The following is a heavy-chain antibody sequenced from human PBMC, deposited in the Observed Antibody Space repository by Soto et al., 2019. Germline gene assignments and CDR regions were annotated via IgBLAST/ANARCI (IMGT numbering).Heavy chain of an antibody. CDR3: AGDRNSYYYSCWFDP. V-gene: IGHV1-69*12. J-gene: IGHJ5*02. CDR2: IIPIFGTA. D-gene: IGHD3-22*01. CDR1: GGTFSSYA. Sequence: QVQLVQSGAEVKKPGSSVKVSCKASGGTFSSYAISWVRQAPGQGLEWMGGIIPIFGTANYAQKFQGRVTITADESTSTAYMELSSLISVDTAVYYCAGDRNSYYYSCWFDPGGQGTLVTVSS.